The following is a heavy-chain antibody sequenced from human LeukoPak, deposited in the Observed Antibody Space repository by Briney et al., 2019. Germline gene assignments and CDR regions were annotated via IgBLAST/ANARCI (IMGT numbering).Heavy chain of an antibody. CDR2: IYYSGST. CDR3: ARDSSGYLRGY. J-gene: IGHJ4*02. CDR1: GGSISSGAYY. Sequence: SETLSLTCTVSGGSISSGAYYWSWIRQPPGKGLEWIGYIYYSGSTYYNPSLKSRVTISVDTSKNQFSLKLSSVTAADTAVYYCARDSSGYLRGYWGQGTLVTVSS. D-gene: IGHD3-22*01. V-gene: IGHV4-30-4*01.